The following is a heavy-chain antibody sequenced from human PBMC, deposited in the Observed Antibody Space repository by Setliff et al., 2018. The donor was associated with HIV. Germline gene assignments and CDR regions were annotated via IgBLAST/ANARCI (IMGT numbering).Heavy chain of an antibody. CDR1: GGIFSRFA. CDR3: ASSAGAVPTTAPYGDYYYYFYVDV. CDR2: NIPIFGTP. Sequence: GASVKVSCKASGGIFSRFAFSWVRQAPGQGLEWMGGNIPIFGTPNYAQKFQGRVTITTDESTNTAYMELYSLTSEDTAIYYCASSAGAVPTTAPYGDYYYYFYVDVWGKGTRSTV. J-gene: IGHJ6*03. V-gene: IGHV1-69*05. D-gene: IGHD1-1*01.